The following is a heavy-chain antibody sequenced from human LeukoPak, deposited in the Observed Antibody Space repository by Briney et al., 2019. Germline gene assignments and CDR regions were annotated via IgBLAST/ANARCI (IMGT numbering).Heavy chain of an antibody. CDR1: GFTFSSYA. CDR2: NSGSGSTT. V-gene: IGHV3-23*01. Sequence: GGSLRLSCAASGFTFSSYAMSWVRQAPGKGLEWVSTNSGSGSTTYSADSVKGRITIARDNSKNTLHLQMNNLRVDDTAIYYCAKAVRECSSASCFRAADYWGQGTLVTVSS. J-gene: IGHJ4*02. D-gene: IGHD2-2*01. CDR3: AKAVRECSSASCFRAADY.